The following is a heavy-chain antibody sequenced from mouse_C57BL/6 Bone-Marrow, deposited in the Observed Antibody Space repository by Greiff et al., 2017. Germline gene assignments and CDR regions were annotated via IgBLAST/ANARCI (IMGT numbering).Heavy chain of an antibody. D-gene: IGHD1-1*01. Sequence: QVHVKQPGAELVKPGASVKMSCKASGYTFTSYWITWVKQRPGQGLEWIGDIYPGSGSTNYNEKFKSKATLTVDTSSNTAYMQLCSLTSADSAVYYCANTAVVSYYLDYWGEVTPLIVSS. J-gene: IGHJ2*01. CDR3: ANTAVVSYYLDY. CDR1: GYTFTSYW. CDR2: IYPGSGST. V-gene: IGHV1-55*01.